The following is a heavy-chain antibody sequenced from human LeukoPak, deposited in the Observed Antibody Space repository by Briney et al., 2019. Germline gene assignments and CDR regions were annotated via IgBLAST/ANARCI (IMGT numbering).Heavy chain of an antibody. CDR1: DGSISSYY. Sequence: SETLSLTCTVSDGSISSYYWSWIRQPPGKGLEWIGYIYYSGSTNYNPSLKSRVTISVDTSKNQFSLKLSSVTAADTAVYYCAKYVWGSYPTFEDYWGQGTLVTVSS. V-gene: IGHV4-59*01. CDR3: AKYVWGSYPTFEDY. CDR2: IYYSGST. J-gene: IGHJ4*02. D-gene: IGHD3-16*02.